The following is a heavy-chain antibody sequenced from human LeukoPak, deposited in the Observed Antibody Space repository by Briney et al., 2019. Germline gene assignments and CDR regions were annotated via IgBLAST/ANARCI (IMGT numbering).Heavy chain of an antibody. CDR1: GYTFTSYG. CDR2: INPNSGGT. D-gene: IGHD3-10*01. Sequence: ASVKVSCKASGYTFTSYGISWVRQAPGQGLEWMGWINPNSGGTNYAQKFQGRVTMTRDTSISTAYMELSRLRSDDTAVYYCARVGSGSYYIDTTPFDYWGQGTLVTVSS. V-gene: IGHV1-2*02. J-gene: IGHJ4*02. CDR3: ARVGSGSYYIDTTPFDY.